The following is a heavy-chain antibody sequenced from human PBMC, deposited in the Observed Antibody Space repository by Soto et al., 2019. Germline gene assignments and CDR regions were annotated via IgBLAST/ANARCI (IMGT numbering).Heavy chain of an antibody. D-gene: IGHD6-19*01. CDR3: ARGSSGWTYWYFDL. CDR2: TYYRSKWNN. V-gene: IGHV6-1*01. J-gene: IGHJ2*01. Sequence: QVQLHQSGPRLLKTSQTLSLTCAISGDSVSSSSDAWNWIRQSPSRGLEWLGRTYYRSKWNNDYALSVRGRITISSDTSKNQVSLQLNSVVPGDTAAYYCARGSSGWTYWYFDLWGRGTLITVYS. CDR1: GDSVSSSSDA.